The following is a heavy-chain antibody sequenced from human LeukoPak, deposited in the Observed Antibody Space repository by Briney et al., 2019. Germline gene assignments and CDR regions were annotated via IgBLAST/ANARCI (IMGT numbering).Heavy chain of an antibody. V-gene: IGHV5-51*01. CDR1: GYSFTSYW. D-gene: IGHD2-15*01. Sequence: PGESLKISCKGSGYSFTSYWIGWVRQMPGKGLEWMGIIYPGDSDTRYSPSFQGQVTISADKSISTAYLQWSSLKASDTAMYYCARKGGPYYYYYYMDVRGKGTTVTVSS. CDR3: ARKGGPYYYYYYMDV. CDR2: IYPGDSDT. J-gene: IGHJ6*03.